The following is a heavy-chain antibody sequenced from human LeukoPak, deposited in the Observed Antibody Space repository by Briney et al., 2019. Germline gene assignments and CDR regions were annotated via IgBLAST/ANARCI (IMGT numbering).Heavy chain of an antibody. CDR1: GFTFSSYA. V-gene: IGHV3-30*04. Sequence: GGSLRLSCAASGFTFSSYAMHWVRQAPGKGLEWVAVISYDGSNKYYADSVKGRFTISRDNSKNTLYLQMNSLRAEDTAVYYCARGETCGGDCYAFDYWGQGTLVTVSS. J-gene: IGHJ4*02. CDR3: ARGETCGGDCYAFDY. CDR2: ISYDGSNK. D-gene: IGHD2-21*02.